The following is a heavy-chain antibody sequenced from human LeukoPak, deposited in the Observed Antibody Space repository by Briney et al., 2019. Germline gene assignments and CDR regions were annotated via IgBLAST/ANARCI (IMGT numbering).Heavy chain of an antibody. CDR3: TKVGYIDEGIDY. CDR1: GLPFSSYW. D-gene: IGHD2-8*02. CDR2: IKQDGSKK. J-gene: IGHJ4*02. Sequence: PGGSLRLSCVASGLPFSSYWMTWVRQAPGKGREWVANIKQDGSKKYYVDSVKGRFTISRDNAKNSLYLQMNSLRAEDTAIYYCTKVGYIDEGIDYWGQGTLVTVSS. V-gene: IGHV3-7*01.